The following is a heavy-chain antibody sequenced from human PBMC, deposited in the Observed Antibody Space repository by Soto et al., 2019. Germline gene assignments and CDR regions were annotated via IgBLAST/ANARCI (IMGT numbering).Heavy chain of an antibody. CDR1: GFTFADYA. Sequence: EVQLVESGGGLVQPGRSLRLSCAASGFTFADYAMHWVRRVPGKGLEWVAGISWNSNTIGYEDSVQGRFTISRDNAKNTLYLQMHSLRPEDTDLYYCAKGGPDGFGSGGRCYFDYWGQGTLVTVSS. V-gene: IGHV3-9*01. CDR2: ISWNSNTI. CDR3: AKGGPDGFGSGGRCYFDY. J-gene: IGHJ4*02. D-gene: IGHD2-15*01.